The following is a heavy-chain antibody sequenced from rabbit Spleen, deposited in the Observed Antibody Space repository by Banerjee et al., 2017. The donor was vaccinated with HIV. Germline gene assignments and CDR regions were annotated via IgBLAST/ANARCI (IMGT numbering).Heavy chain of an antibody. J-gene: IGHJ4*01. CDR2: IYGGNNGNT. V-gene: IGHV1S40*01. CDR3: ARRSASDGTYYFDL. Sequence: QSLEESGGDLVKPGGTLTVTCKASGFSFSSSYWICWVRQAPGKGLELIACIYGGNNGNTYYASWAKGRLTISKTSSTTVTLQMTSLTAADTATYFCARRSASDGTYYFDLWGPGTLVTVS. D-gene: IGHD5-1*01. CDR1: GFSFSSSYW.